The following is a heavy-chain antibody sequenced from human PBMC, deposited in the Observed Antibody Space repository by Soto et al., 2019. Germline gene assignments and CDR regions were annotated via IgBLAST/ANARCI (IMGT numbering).Heavy chain of an antibody. CDR1: GFTFSSYA. D-gene: IGHD3-3*01. J-gene: IGHJ5*02. CDR3: SKGTYDFWTYGWFHP. Sequence: GGSLRLSCAASGFTFSSYAMSWVRQAPGKGLEGVSSISGGGGSTYYADSVKGRFTVSRDNSKKTLPLQMNNLRAEDTAVYYCSKGTYDFWTYGWFHPWGQGTLVTVSS. CDR2: ISGGGGST. V-gene: IGHV3-23*01.